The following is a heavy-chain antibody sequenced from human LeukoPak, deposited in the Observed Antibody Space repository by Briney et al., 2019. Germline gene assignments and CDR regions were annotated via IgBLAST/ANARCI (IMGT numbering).Heavy chain of an antibody. CDR2: ICAYSGNT. V-gene: IGHV1-8*02. Sequence: ASVKVSCKASGYTFTSYGMSWVRQAPGQGLEWMGWICAYSGNTGYAQKLQGRVTMTRNTSISKAYLELSSMRSEDTAVYYCARGLRYCSGGRCYFSPPYYYYMDVWGKGTTVTISS. CDR1: GYTFTSYG. CDR3: ARGLRYCSGGRCYFSPPYYYYMDV. D-gene: IGHD2-15*01. J-gene: IGHJ6*03.